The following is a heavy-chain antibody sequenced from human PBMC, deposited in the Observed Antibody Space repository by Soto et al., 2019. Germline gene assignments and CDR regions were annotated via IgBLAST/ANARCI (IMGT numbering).Heavy chain of an antibody. D-gene: IGHD3-10*01. J-gene: IGHJ4*02. Sequence: SETLSLTCAVYGGSFSGYYWSWIRQPPGKGLEWIGEINHSGSTNYNPSLKSRVTISVDTSKNQFSLKLSSLTAADTAVYYCATGVVRGVFDYWGQGTLVTVSS. CDR1: GGSFSGYY. CDR3: ATGVVRGVFDY. V-gene: IGHV4-34*01. CDR2: INHSGST.